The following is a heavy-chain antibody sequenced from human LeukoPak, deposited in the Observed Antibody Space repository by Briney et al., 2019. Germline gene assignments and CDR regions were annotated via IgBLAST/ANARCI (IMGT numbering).Heavy chain of an antibody. J-gene: IGHJ4*02. D-gene: IGHD6-13*01. CDR2: IRYDGSNK. Sequence: GGSLRLSCAASGFTFSSYGVHWVRQAPGKGLEWVAFIRYDGSNKYYADSVKGRFTISRDNSKNTLYLQMNSLRAEDTAVYYCAKDPRIAAAGYYFDYWGQGTLVTVSS. V-gene: IGHV3-30*02. CDR3: AKDPRIAAAGYYFDY. CDR1: GFTFSSYG.